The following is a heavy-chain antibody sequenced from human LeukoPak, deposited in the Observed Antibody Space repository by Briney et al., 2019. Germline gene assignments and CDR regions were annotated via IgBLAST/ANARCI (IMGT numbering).Heavy chain of an antibody. J-gene: IGHJ4*02. CDR1: GFTFGSYA. D-gene: IGHD2-15*01. CDR3: AKDCSAGSCNDY. V-gene: IGHV3-23*01. CDR2: ISGGGGST. Sequence: GGSLRLSCAASGFTFGSYAMSWVRQAPGKGLEWGSAISGGGGSTYYADSVKGRFTISRDNSKNTLYLQINSLSAEDTAVYYCAKDCSAGSCNDYWGQGTLVSVSS.